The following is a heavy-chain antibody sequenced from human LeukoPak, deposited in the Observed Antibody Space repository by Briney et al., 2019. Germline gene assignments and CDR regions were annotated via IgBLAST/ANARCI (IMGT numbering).Heavy chain of an antibody. CDR3: ARDFAGIVVVPASVGN. J-gene: IGHJ4*02. Sequence: ASVKVSCKASGYTFTGYYMHWVRQAPGQGLEWMGWINPNSGGTNYAQKFQGWVTMTRDTSISTAYMELSRLRSDDTAVYYCARDFAGIVVVPASVGNWGQGTLVTVSS. D-gene: IGHD2-2*01. V-gene: IGHV1-2*04. CDR1: GYTFTGYY. CDR2: INPNSGGT.